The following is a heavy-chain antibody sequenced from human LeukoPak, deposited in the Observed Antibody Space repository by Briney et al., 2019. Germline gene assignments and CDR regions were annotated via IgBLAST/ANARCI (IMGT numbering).Heavy chain of an antibody. CDR1: GFTFSSYS. CDR3: ARSPNTEFDY. J-gene: IGHJ4*02. Sequence: PGGSLRLSCAASGFTFSSYSMNWVRQAPGKGLEWVSYISSSSSTIYYADSVRGRFTISRDNAKNSLSLQVSSLRAEDTAVYYCARSPNTEFDYWGQGTLVTVSS. CDR2: ISSSSSTI. V-gene: IGHV3-48*04.